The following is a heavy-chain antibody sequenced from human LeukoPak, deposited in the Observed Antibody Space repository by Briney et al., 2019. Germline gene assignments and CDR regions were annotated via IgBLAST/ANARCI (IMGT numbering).Heavy chain of an antibody. V-gene: IGHV4-61*02. CDR1: GRSLSSGSYY. Sequence: SDPLSLPCTVSGRSLSSGSYYCSWIRQPAGKGLEWIGLIYTSGSTTYNPSPKSRVTISVDTSKNQFSLKLSSVTAADTAVYYCARDRSVPAAMGWFDPWGQGTLVTVSS. D-gene: IGHD2-2*01. CDR2: IYTSGST. CDR3: ARDRSVPAAMGWFDP. J-gene: IGHJ5*02.